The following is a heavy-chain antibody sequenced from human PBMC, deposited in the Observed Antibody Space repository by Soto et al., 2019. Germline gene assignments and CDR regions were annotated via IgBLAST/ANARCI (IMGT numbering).Heavy chain of an antibody. CDR2: ISSSSGTI. CDR1: GFTFSSYS. J-gene: IGHJ6*02. V-gene: IGHV3-48*02. Sequence: GGSLRLSCAASGFTFSSYSMNWVRQAPGKGLEWVSYISSSSGTIYYADSVKGRFTISRDNAKNSLYLQMNSLRDEDTAVYYCAREIMITFGGVIAPAYGMDVWGQGTTVTVSS. D-gene: IGHD3-16*02. CDR3: AREIMITFGGVIAPAYGMDV.